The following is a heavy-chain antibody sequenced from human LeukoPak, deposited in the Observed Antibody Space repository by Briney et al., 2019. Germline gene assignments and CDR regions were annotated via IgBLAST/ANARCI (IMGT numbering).Heavy chain of an antibody. V-gene: IGHV4-59*01. J-gene: IGHJ4*02. Sequence: PSETLSLTCTVSGGSMNFYYWNWLRQPPGKGLEWIGYIYYSGSTNYNPSLKSRVTVSVDTSENQLSLKLNSVTAADTAVYYCARVRYSSGWYPFDSWGQGTLVTVSS. CDR3: ARVRYSSGWYPFDS. D-gene: IGHD6-19*01. CDR2: IYYSGST. CDR1: GGSMNFYY.